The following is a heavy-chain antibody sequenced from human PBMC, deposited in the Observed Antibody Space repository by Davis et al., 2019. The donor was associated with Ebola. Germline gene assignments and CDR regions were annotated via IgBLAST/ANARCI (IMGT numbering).Heavy chain of an antibody. Sequence: GESLKISCGASGFTFSRHSMNWVRQAPGKGLEWIAFISSGGHDTYYADPVRGRFTISRDNAKNLLYLQLNSLRDEDTALYYCAKDAEDGSGNWFFEFRGRGALVTVSS. J-gene: IGHJ2*01. V-gene: IGHV3-48*02. CDR1: GFTFSRHS. CDR3: AKDAEDGSGNWFFEF. CDR2: ISSGGHDT. D-gene: IGHD5-24*01.